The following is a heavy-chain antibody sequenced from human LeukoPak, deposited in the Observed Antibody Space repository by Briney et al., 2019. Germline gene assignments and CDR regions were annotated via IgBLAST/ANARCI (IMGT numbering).Heavy chain of an antibody. CDR3: ARDGYNWNGGYYYYGMDV. V-gene: IGHV4-59*01. CDR2: IYYSGST. D-gene: IGHD1-20*01. Sequence: SETLSLTCTVSGGSISSYYWSWIRQPPGKGLEWIGYIYYSGSTNYNPSLKSRVTISVDTSKNQFSLKLSSVTAADTAVYYCARDGYNWNGGYYYYGMDVWGQGTTVTVSS. CDR1: GGSISSYY. J-gene: IGHJ6*02.